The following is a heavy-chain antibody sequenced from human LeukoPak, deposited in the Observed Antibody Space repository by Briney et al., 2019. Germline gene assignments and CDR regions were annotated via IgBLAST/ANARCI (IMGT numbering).Heavy chain of an antibody. CDR1: GGSISGYY. D-gene: IGHD6-19*01. Sequence: SETLSLTCTVSGGSISGYYWSWIRQPPGKGLEWIGYMYYSGSTKYNPSLKSRVTISVDTSKNQFSLKLSSVTAADTAVYYCARVLPGQWLGWFDPWGQGTLVTVSS. V-gene: IGHV4-59*12. CDR3: ARVLPGQWLGWFDP. CDR2: MYYSGST. J-gene: IGHJ5*02.